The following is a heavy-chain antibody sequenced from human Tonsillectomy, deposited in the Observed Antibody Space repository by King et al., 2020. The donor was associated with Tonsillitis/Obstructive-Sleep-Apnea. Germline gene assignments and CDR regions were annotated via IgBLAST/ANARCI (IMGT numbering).Heavy chain of an antibody. V-gene: IGHV1-46*01. CDR2: IKPSGGRT. CDR3: ARDCFRMVATYGKGCFDY. CDR1: GYTFTSDY. J-gene: IGHJ4*02. D-gene: IGHD5-12*01. Sequence: VQLVESGAEVKKPGASVKGFCKASGYTFTSDYMYWVRQTPGQRLDGSGIIKPSGGRTSYAQKFQGRVNMTRDTSTSTVYMELSSLRSEDTAVYYCARDCFRMVATYGKGCFDYWGQGTLVTVSS.